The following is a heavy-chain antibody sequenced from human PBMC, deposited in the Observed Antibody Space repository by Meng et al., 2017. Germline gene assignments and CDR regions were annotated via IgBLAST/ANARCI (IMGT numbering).Heavy chain of an antibody. D-gene: IGHD3-3*01. J-gene: IGHJ6*02. CDR1: SGTFSSYA. CDR2: IIPIFGTA. V-gene: IGHV1-69*13. Sequence: SVKVSCKASSGTFSSYAISWVRQAPGQGPQWMGGIIPIFGTANYAQKFQGRVTITADESTSTAFMELSSPRSEDTAVYYCAGGVESTGAYYDFWTNYYYYGMDVWGQGTTVTVSS. CDR3: AGGVESTGAYYDFWTNYYYYGMDV.